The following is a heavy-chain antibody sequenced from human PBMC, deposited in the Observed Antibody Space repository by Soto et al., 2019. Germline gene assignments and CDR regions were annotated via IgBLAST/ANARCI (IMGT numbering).Heavy chain of an antibody. V-gene: IGHV3-30-3*01. D-gene: IGHD3-10*01. CDR2: ISDDGSNK. Sequence: QVQLVESGGGVVQPGGSLRLSCAGSGFTFSSCGMRWVRQAPGKGLEWVAVISDDGSNKYYADSVKGRFTISRDNSKNTLYVEMNSLSAEDTAVYYFARDRRPAMVRGDLVFWGEG. CDR1: GFTFSSCG. J-gene: IGHJ4*02. CDR3: ARDRRPAMVRGDLVF.